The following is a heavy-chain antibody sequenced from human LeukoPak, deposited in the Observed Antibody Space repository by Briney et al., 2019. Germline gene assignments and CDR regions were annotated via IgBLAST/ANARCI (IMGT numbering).Heavy chain of an antibody. CDR1: GGSISNNY. CDR3: ASHKGF. CDR2: IYYSGST. Sequence: PSETLSLTCTVSGGSISNNYWSWFRQPPGKGLEWIGYIYYSGSTNYNPSLKSRVTISVDTPKSQFSLKLSSVTAADTAVYYCASHKGFWGQGTLVTVSS. V-gene: IGHV4-59*01. J-gene: IGHJ4*02.